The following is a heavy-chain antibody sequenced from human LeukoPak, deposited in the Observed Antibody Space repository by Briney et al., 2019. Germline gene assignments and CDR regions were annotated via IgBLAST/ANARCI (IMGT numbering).Heavy chain of an antibody. V-gene: IGHV3-23*01. Sequence: GGSLRLSCAAFGIAFDKNAMTWVRRVPGKGLEWVSTISHNGVATYYADSVKGRFTISRDNSKNTVSLQMSSLRVEDTAVYYCANFRGKDGIKDHFDYWGQGTLVTVSS. J-gene: IGHJ4*02. CDR2: ISHNGVAT. CDR3: ANFRGKDGIKDHFDY. D-gene: IGHD5-24*01. CDR1: GIAFDKNA.